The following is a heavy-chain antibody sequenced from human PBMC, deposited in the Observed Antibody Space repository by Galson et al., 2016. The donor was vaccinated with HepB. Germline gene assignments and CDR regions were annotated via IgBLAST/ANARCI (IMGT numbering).Heavy chain of an antibody. Sequence: ENLSPPCTVSGGSISRSGYYWGWIRQSPGKGLEWIGSIYYCGSTYSNPSLQSRVTISVDTSKNQFSLRLSSVTAADTAVYYCATPGGMVTPYWGQGTLVTVSS. CDR1: GGSISRSGYY. CDR2: IYYCGST. V-gene: IGHV4-39*07. CDR3: ATPGGMVTPY. J-gene: IGHJ4*02. D-gene: IGHD5-18*01.